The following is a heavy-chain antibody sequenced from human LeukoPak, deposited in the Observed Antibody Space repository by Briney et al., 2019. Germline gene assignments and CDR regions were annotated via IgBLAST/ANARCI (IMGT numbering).Heavy chain of an antibody. J-gene: IGHJ4*02. CDR3: ARRDVSTRYFDY. CDR1: GFTFSNYG. V-gene: IGHV3-30*03. CDR2: LSSDGSK. Sequence: PGRSLRLSCAASGFTFSNYGMHWVRQAPGKGLEWVAVLSSDGSKYCADSVKGRFTISRDNSKNTLYLQMNSLRIEDTAVYYCARRDVSTRYFDYWGQGTLVTVSS. D-gene: IGHD5/OR15-5a*01.